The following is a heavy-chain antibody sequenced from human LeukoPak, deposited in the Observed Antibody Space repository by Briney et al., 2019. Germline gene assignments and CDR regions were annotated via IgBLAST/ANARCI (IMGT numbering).Heavy chain of an antibody. CDR3: VAIVAARPR. Sequence: GGSLRLSCAASGFTFSSNWMHWVRQAPGNGLVWISRIDSDGSTTNSADSVKGRFTISRDNSKNTLYLQMTSLRAEDTGVYHCVAIVAARPRWGQGTLVTVSS. D-gene: IGHD6-6*01. CDR2: IDSDGSTT. CDR1: GFTFSSNW. J-gene: IGHJ4*02. V-gene: IGHV3-74*01.